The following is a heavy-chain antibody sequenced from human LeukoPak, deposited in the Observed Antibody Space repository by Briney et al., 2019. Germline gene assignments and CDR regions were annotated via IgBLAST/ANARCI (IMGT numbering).Heavy chain of an antibody. Sequence: SETLSLTCTVSGGSISSYYWSWIRQPAGKGLEWIGRIYTGGSTNYNPSLKSRVTMSVDTSKNQFSLKLSSVTAADTAVYYCARGPHRDWNYVFDYWGQGTLVTVSS. D-gene: IGHD1-7*01. V-gene: IGHV4-4*07. CDR2: IYTGGST. J-gene: IGHJ4*02. CDR3: ARGPHRDWNYVFDY. CDR1: GGSISSYY.